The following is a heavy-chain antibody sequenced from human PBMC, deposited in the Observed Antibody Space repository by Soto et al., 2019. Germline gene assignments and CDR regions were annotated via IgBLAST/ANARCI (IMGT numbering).Heavy chain of an antibody. V-gene: IGHV4-34*01. CDR2: INHSGST. CDR1: GGSFSGYY. CDR3: ARALPAYYYDSSGYFDY. D-gene: IGHD3-22*01. Sequence: SETLSLTCAVYGGSFSGYYWSWIRQPPGKGLEWIGEINHSGSTNYNPSLKSRVTISVDTSKNQFSLKLSSVTAADTAVYYCARALPAYYYDSSGYFDYRGQGTLVTVSS. J-gene: IGHJ4*02.